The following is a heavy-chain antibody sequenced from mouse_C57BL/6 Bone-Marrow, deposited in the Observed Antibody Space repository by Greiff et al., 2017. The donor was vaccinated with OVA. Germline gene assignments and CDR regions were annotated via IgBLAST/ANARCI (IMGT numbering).Heavy chain of an antibody. Sequence: VQLKESGGGLVKPGGSLKLSCAASGFTFSSYAMSWVRQTPEKRLEWVATISDGGSYTYYPDNVKGRFTISRDNAKNNLYLQMSHLKSEDTAMYYCARDGGYYVSFAYGGQGTLVTVSA. CDR1: GFTFSSYA. J-gene: IGHJ3*01. D-gene: IGHD2-3*01. V-gene: IGHV5-4*01. CDR3: ARDGGYYVSFAY. CDR2: ISDGGSYT.